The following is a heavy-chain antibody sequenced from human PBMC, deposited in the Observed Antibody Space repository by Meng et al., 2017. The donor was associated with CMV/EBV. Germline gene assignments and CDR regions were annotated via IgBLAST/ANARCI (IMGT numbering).Heavy chain of an antibody. D-gene: IGHD6-19*01. CDR3: ARRGSSGWPYYYYGMDV. V-gene: IGHV1-8*03. J-gene: IGHJ6*02. CDR2: MNPNSGNT. Sequence: ASVKVSCKASGYTFTSYDINWVRHATGQGLEWIGWMNPNSGNTGYAQKFQGRVTITRNTSISTAYMELSSLRSEDTAVYYCARRGSSGWPYYYYGMDVWGQGTTVTVSS. CDR1: GYTFTSYD.